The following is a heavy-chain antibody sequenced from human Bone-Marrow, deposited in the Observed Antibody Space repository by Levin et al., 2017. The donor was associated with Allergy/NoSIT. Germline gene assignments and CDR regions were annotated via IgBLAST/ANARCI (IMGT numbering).Heavy chain of an antibody. J-gene: IGHJ4*02. CDR1: GFTVSSNY. D-gene: IGHD3-10*02. CDR2: IYSGGST. Sequence: SGESLKISCAVSGFTVSSNYMSWVRQAPGKGLEWVSVIYSGGSTYYADSVKGRFTISRDNSKNTLYLQMNSLRAEDTAVYYCARDNGMVGELWSARYWGQGTLVTVSS. V-gene: IGHV3-53*01. CDR3: ARDNGMVGELWSARY.